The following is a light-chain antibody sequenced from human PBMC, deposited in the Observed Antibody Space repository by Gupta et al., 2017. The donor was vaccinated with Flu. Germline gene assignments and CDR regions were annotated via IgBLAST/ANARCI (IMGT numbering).Light chain of an antibody. CDR3: QQSFSSPRT. V-gene: IGKV1-39*01. CDR2: AAS. CDR1: QNIRRY. J-gene: IGKJ1*01. Sequence: DIQMTQSPSSLSASVGDRVTITCRASQNIRRYLSWYQHKSGQAPKLLIFAASSLQDGVPSRFSGSGAGTDFTLTIGGLQPEVFATYYCQQSFSSPRTFGQGSKVEVK.